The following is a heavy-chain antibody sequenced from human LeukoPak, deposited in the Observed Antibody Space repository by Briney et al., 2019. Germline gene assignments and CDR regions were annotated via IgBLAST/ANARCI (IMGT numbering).Heavy chain of an antibody. D-gene: IGHD3-10*01. J-gene: IGHJ4*02. Sequence: SETLSLTCTVSGDSISSDDYSWGWIRQPPGKGLEWIGSIYPSGSTSYNPSLKTRLIISVDTSKNQFSLKLSSVTAADTAVYYCATWVYYYGSGSYYLNDYWGQGTLVTVSS. V-gene: IGHV4-39*01. CDR2: IYPSGST. CDR3: ATWVYYYGSGSYYLNDY. CDR1: GDSISSDDYS.